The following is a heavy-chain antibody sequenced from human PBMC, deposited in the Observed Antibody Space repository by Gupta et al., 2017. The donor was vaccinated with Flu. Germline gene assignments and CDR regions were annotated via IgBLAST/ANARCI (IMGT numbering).Heavy chain of an antibody. V-gene: IGHV3-30*18. D-gene: IGHD3-22*01. J-gene: IGHJ6*03. CDR2: ISYDGSNK. Sequence: VAVISYDGSNKYYADSVKGRFTISRDNSKNTLYLQMNSLRAEDTAVYYCAKDGSFENYDSSGYNYYYYYMDVWGKGTTVTVSS. CDR3: AKDGSFENYDSSGYNYYYYYMDV.